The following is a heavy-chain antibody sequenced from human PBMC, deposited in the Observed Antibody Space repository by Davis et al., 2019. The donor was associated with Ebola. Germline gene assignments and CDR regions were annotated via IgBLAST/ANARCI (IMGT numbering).Heavy chain of an antibody. CDR3: ARARGIAVAGTFPYGIWFDP. J-gene: IGHJ5*02. CDR2: ISSKANSYAT. Sequence: GGSLRLSCAASGFTFSGSAMHWVRQASGNGLEWVGRISSKANSYATAYAASVKGRFTISRDDSKNTAYLQMNSLKTEDTAVYYCARARGIAVAGTFPYGIWFDPWGQGTLVTVSS. V-gene: IGHV3-73*01. D-gene: IGHD6-19*01. CDR1: GFTFSGSA.